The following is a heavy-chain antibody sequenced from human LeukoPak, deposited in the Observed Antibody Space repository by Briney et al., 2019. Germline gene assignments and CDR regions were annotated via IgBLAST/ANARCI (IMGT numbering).Heavy chain of an antibody. CDR2: INPSGGST. CDR1: GYTFTSCY. J-gene: IGHJ3*02. CDR3: ARASGETYYYDSSGYHAFDI. Sequence: GASAKVSCKASGYTFTSCYMHWARQAPAQGLEWMGIINPSGGSTSYAQEFQGRVTMTRDMSTSTVYMELSSLRSEDTAVYYCARASGETYYYDSSGYHAFDIWGQGTMVTVSS. V-gene: IGHV1-46*01. D-gene: IGHD3-22*01.